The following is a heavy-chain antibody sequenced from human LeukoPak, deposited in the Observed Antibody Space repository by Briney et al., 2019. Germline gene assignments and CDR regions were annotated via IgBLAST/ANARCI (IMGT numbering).Heavy chain of an antibody. J-gene: IGHJ4*02. D-gene: IGHD6-19*01. Sequence: GGSLRLSCAASGFTFSSYWMYWVRQAPGKGLLCVSRINPDGSGTTYADSVKGRFTISRDNSKNTLYLQMNSLRAEDTAVYYCAKGRYSSGWYFDYWGQGTLVTVSS. CDR3: AKGRYSSGWYFDY. V-gene: IGHV3-74*03. CDR2: INPDGSGT. CDR1: GFTFSSYW.